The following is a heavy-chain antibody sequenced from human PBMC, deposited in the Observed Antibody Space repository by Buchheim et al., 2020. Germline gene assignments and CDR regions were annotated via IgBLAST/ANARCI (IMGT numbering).Heavy chain of an antibody. CDR1: GFTFSSYG. CDR2: ISYDGSNK. CDR3: AKESMTTVIYNWFDP. D-gene: IGHD4-17*01. J-gene: IGHJ5*02. Sequence: QVQLVESGGGVVQPGRSLRLSCAASGFTFSSYGMHWVRQAPGKGLEWVAVISYDGSNKYYADSVKGRFTISRDNSKNTLYLQMNSLRAEDTAAYYCAKESMTTVIYNWFDPWGQGTL. V-gene: IGHV3-30*18.